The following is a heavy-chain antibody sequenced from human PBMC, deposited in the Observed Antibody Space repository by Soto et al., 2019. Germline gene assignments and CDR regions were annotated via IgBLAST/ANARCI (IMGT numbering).Heavy chain of an antibody. J-gene: IGHJ6*02. V-gene: IGHV2-26*01. CDR3: ARMKADFWSGYYYYYYYGMDV. CDR2: IFSNDEK. D-gene: IGHD3-3*01. CDR1: GFSLSNARMG. Sequence: SGPTLVNPTETLTLTCTVSGFSLSNARMGVSWIRQPPGKALEWLAHIFSNDEKSYSTSLKSRLTISKDTSKSQVVLTMTNMDPVDTATYYYARMKADFWSGYYYYYYYGMDVWGQGTTVTVSS.